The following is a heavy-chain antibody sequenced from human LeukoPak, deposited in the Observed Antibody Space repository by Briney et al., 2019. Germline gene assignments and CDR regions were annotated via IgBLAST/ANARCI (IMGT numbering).Heavy chain of an antibody. V-gene: IGHV3-30*01. CDR3: ARDLRTGSYLDY. J-gene: IGHJ4*02. D-gene: IGHD3-10*01. CDR2: TPYDGSNK. CDR1: VFTFSRYA. Sequence: GGSLPLSCVASVFTFSRYAMHWVGQPAAKGGDGLAVTPYDGSNKYYADSVKGRFTISRDNSKNTLYLQMNSLRAEDTAVYFCARDLRTGSYLDYWGRGTLVTVSS.